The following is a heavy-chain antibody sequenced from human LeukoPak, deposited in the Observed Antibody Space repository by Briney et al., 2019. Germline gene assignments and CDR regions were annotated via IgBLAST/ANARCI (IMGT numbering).Heavy chain of an antibody. Sequence: GGSLRLSCVASGFTFSSYAMSWVRQAPGKGLEWVSAIGTGYDTYYTDSVKGRFTISRDNSKNTLSLQMSSLRAEDTAAYYCAKNVPGRAIDYWGQGTLVTVSS. CDR2: IGTGYDT. D-gene: IGHD2-15*01. CDR1: GFTFSSYA. J-gene: IGHJ4*02. CDR3: AKNVPGRAIDY. V-gene: IGHV3-23*01.